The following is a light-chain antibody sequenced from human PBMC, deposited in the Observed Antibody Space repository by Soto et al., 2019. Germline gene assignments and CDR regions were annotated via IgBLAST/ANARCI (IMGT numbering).Light chain of an antibody. CDR3: QSCDSSLSGSGV. V-gene: IGLV2-14*01. CDR2: EVS. Sequence: QSALTQPASVSGSPGQSITISCTGTGSDVGNYVFVSWYQQYPGKAPKLIIFEVSNRPSGVSDRFSGSKSGSTASLSISGLQSEDEAYYYCQSCDSSLSGSGVFGSGTKVTVL. CDR1: GSDVGNYVF. J-gene: IGLJ1*01.